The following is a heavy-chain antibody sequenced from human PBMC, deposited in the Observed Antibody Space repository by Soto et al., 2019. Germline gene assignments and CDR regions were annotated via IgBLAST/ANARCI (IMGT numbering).Heavy chain of an antibody. CDR3: ARERAVGIAVALNWFDP. CDR1: GFTFSSYS. Sequence: GGSLRLSCAASGFTFSSYSMNWVRQAPGKGLEWVSYISSSSSTIYYADTVKGRFTISRDNAKNSLYLQMNSLRDEDTAVYYCARERAVGIAVALNWFDPWGQGTLVTVSS. D-gene: IGHD6-19*01. J-gene: IGHJ5*02. CDR2: ISSSSSTI. V-gene: IGHV3-48*02.